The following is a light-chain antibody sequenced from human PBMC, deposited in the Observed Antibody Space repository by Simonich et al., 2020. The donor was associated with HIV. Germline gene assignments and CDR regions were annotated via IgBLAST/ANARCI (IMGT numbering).Light chain of an antibody. J-gene: IGKJ2*01. CDR3: QQRSNSYT. CDR2: DAS. Sequence: EIVLTQSPATLSSSPGERATLSCRASESVSRYLAWYQQKPGQAPRLLIYDASNRATGIPARFSGSGSGTDFTLTISSLEPEDFAVYYCQQRSNSYTFGQGTKLEI. CDR1: ESVSRY. V-gene: IGKV3-11*01.